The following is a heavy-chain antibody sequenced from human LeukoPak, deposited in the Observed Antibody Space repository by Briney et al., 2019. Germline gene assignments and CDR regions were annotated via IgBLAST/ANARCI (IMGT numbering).Heavy chain of an antibody. Sequence: PSETLSLTCTVSRGSISSSRYYWGWIRQPPGQGLEWIGSLYYSGSTYYNPSLKSRVTISVDTSKNQFSLKLSSVTAADTAVYYCARPAGRWLQPNFDYWGQGTLVTVSS. CDR3: ARPAGRWLQPNFDY. CDR1: RGSISSSRYY. J-gene: IGHJ4*02. CDR2: LYYSGST. D-gene: IGHD5-24*01. V-gene: IGHV4-39*01.